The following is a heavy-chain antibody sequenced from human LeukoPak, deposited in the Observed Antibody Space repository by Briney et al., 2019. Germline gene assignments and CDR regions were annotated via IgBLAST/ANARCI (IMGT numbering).Heavy chain of an antibody. CDR2: INPNSGGT. D-gene: IGHD3-22*01. CDR3: ATTGYYDSSGYYPDAFDI. Sequence: ASVKVSCKASGYTFTGYYMHWVRQAPGQGLEWMGWINPNSGGTNYAQKFQGRVTMTRDTSISTAYMELSRLRSDDTAVYYCATTGYYDSSGYYPDAFDIWGQGTMVTVSS. V-gene: IGHV1-2*02. J-gene: IGHJ3*02. CDR1: GYTFTGYY.